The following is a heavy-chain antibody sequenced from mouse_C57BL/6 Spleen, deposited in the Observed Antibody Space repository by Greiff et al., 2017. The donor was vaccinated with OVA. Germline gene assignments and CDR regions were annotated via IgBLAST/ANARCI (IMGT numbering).Heavy chain of an antibody. V-gene: IGHV1-55*01. J-gene: IGHJ1*03. Sequence: VQLQQPGAELVKPGASVKMSCKASGYTFTSYWITWVKQRPGQGLEWIGDIYPGSGSTNYNEKFKSKATLTVDTSSSTAYMQLSSLTSEDSAVYYCARSYYDYDVDWYFDVWGTGTTVTVSS. CDR3: ARSYYDYDVDWYFDV. CDR2: IYPGSGST. CDR1: GYTFTSYW. D-gene: IGHD2-4*01.